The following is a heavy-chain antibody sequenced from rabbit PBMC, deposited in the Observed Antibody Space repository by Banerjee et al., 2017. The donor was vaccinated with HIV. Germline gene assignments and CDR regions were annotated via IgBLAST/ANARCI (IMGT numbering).Heavy chain of an antibody. CDR3: ARDFDSSGGYVFDL. D-gene: IGHD1-1*01. Sequence: QEQLVESGGGLVQPEGSLTLTCTASGFSFSSSYWICWVRQAPGKGLEWIGCIGTGSGSTYYASWAKGRFTISKTSSTTVTLQMTSLTAADTATYFCARDFDSSGGYVFDLWGPGTLVTVS. CDR1: GFSFSSSYW. J-gene: IGHJ4*01. CDR2: IGTGSGST. V-gene: IGHV1S45*01.